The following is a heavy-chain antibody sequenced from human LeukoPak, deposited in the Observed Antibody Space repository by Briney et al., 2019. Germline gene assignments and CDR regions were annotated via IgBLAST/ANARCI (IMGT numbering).Heavy chain of an antibody. CDR3: ARGPSMDWFDP. CDR2: IIPIFGTA. V-gene: IGHV1-69*05. Sequence: SVTVSCKASGGTFISYAISWVRQAPGQGPEWLGGIIPIFGTANYAQKFQGRVTITTDESTSTAYMELSSLRSEDTAVYYCARGPSMDWFDPWGEGTLVTVSS. D-gene: IGHD2-21*01. J-gene: IGHJ5*02. CDR1: GGTFISYA.